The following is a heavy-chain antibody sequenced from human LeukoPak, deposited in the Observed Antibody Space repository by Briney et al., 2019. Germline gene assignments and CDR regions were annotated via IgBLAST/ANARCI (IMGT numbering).Heavy chain of an antibody. V-gene: IGHV4-38-2*02. Sequence: PSETLSLTCTVSGYSITSGYYWGWIRQPPGKGLEWIGSIYHSGSTFYNPSLKSRVTVTVDPSKNQFSLKLSSVIVADTAVYYCARDQDYYGSGSYTSYYYYMDVWGKGTTVTVSS. D-gene: IGHD3-10*01. CDR3: ARDQDYYGSGSYTSYYYYMDV. CDR2: IYHSGST. J-gene: IGHJ6*03. CDR1: GYSITSGYY.